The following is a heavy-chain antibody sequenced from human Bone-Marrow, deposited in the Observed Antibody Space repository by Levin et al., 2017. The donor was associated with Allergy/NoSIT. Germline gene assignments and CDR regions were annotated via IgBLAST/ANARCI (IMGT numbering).Heavy chain of an antibody. V-gene: IGHV4-59*11. J-gene: IGHJ4*02. CDR1: GGSISSHY. D-gene: IGHD1-7*01. Sequence: SETLSLTCTVSGGSISSHYWSWIRQPPGKGLEWIGYIYYSGRTYYNPSLESRVTISVDTSKNQFSLRLSSVTAADTAVYYCARLSQGRITGTTVDSWGQGTLVIVSS. CDR3: ARLSQGRITGTTVDS. CDR2: IYYSGRT.